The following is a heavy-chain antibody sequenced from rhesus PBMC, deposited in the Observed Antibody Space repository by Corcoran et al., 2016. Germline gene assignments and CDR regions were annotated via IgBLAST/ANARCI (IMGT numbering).Heavy chain of an antibody. J-gene: IGHJ4*01. CDR1: GFTFSSYW. CDR3: AGDLITRMITVTGPADY. V-gene: IGHV3-14*01. CDR2: INSAGSST. D-gene: IGHD3-9*01. Sequence: GESGGGLVKPGGSLRLSCAASGFTFSSYWMHWVRQAPGKGLEWISAINSAGSSTYYADSVKGRFTISRDNAKNTLYLQMDGLRAEDTAVYYCAGDLITRMITVTGPADYWGQGVLVTVSS.